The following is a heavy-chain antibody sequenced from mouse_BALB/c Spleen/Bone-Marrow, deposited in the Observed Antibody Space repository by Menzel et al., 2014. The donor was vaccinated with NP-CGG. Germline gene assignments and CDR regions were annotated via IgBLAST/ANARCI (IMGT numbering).Heavy chain of an antibody. CDR1: GYTFTNYY. V-gene: IGHV1S81*02. Sequence: LVESGAELVEPGASVKLSCKTPGYTFTNYYIYWVKQRPGQGLEWIGEINPGNGGTNFNERFKSKATLTVDKSSTTAHILLTSLTSEDSAVYYCARGSPYWGQGTLVTVSA. D-gene: IGHD6-2*01. CDR2: INPGNGGT. J-gene: IGHJ3*01. CDR3: ARGSPY.